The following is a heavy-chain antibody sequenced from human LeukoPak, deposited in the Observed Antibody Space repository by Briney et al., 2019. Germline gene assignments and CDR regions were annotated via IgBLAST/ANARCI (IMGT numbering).Heavy chain of an antibody. CDR1: GGSIRSYH. CDR3: ARGGPPGYYYDYYMDV. J-gene: IGHJ6*03. Sequence: SETLSLTCTVSGGSIRSYHWSWIRQPPGKRLEWIGYIYDSGSTNYNPSLKSRVTISIDTSKNQFSLKLSSVTAADTAVYFCARGGPPGYYYDYYMDVWGKGTTVTISS. CDR2: IYDSGST. V-gene: IGHV4-59*01.